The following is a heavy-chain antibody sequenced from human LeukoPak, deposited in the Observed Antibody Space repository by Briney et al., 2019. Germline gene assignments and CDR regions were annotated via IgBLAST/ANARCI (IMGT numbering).Heavy chain of an antibody. V-gene: IGHV3-53*01. CDR3: ATVLSDSRGWYHFDN. CDR1: GFTVSRKY. J-gene: IGHJ4*02. Sequence: GGSLRLSCVASGFTVSRKYMSWVRQAPGKGLEWVSLIYSGDTTYYADSVKGRFTVSRDNSKNTLYLQMNNLRAEDTAVYYCATVLSDSRGWYHFDNWGQGTLVTVSS. CDR2: IYSGDTT. D-gene: IGHD6-19*01.